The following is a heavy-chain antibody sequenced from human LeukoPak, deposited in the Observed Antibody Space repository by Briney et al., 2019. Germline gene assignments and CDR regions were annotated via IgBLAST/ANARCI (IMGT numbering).Heavy chain of an antibody. D-gene: IGHD6-19*01. Sequence: TSETLSLTCTASGVSISSYFWSWIRQPPGKGLEWIGYIYYSGSTNYNPSLKSRVTMSVDTSKNQFSLKLSSVTAADTAVYYCARIDRAVAGTIDYWGQGTLVTVSS. J-gene: IGHJ4*02. CDR2: IYYSGST. CDR3: ARIDRAVAGTIDY. V-gene: IGHV4-59*08. CDR1: GVSISSYF.